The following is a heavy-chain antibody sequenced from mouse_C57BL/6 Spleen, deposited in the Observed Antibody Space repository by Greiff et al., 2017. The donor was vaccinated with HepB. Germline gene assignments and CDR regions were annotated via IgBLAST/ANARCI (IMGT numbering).Heavy chain of an antibody. CDR1: GFNIKDDY. CDR3: TIIGDYSKFAD. Sequence: EVQLQQSGAELVRPGASVKLSCTASGFNIKDDYMHWVKQRPEQGLEWIGWIDPENGDTEYASKFQGKATITADTSSNTAYLQLSSLTSEDTAVYYCTIIGDYSKFADWGQGTLVTVSA. V-gene: IGHV14-4*01. D-gene: IGHD2-5*01. CDR2: IDPENGDT. J-gene: IGHJ3*01.